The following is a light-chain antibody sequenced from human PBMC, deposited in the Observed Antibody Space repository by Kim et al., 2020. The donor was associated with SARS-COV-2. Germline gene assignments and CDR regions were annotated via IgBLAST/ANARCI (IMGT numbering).Light chain of an antibody. CDR3: SSCAGGNNVV. V-gene: IGLV2-8*01. CDR1: SSDVGAYNY. Sequence: GQSVPISCTGTSSDVGAYNYVSWYQQYPGKAPKLMISEVNKRPSGVPDRFSGSKSGNTASLTVSGLQAEDEADYYCSSCAGGNNVVFGGGTQLTVL. J-gene: IGLJ3*02. CDR2: EVN.